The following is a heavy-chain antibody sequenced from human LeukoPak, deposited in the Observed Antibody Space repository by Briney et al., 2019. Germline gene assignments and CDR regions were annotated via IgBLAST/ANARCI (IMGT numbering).Heavy chain of an antibody. V-gene: IGHV1-2*02. Sequence: ASVKVSCKASGYTFTGYYMHWVRQAPGQGLEWMGWINPNSGGTNYAQKFQGRVTMTRDTSISTAYMELSRLRSDDTAVYYCARGGTNGVWNRYYYYYYMDVWGNGTTVTVSS. CDR3: ARGGTNGVWNRYYYYYYMDV. J-gene: IGHJ6*03. CDR1: GYTFTGYY. CDR2: INPNSGGT. D-gene: IGHD2-8*01.